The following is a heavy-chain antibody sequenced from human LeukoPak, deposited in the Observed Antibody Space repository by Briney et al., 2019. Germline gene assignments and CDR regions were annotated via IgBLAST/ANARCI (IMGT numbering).Heavy chain of an antibody. V-gene: IGHV4-30-2*01. J-gene: IGHJ5*02. CDR3: AAQMGERSGWFDP. CDR2: IYHSGST. Sequence: PSETLSLTCAVSGGSISSGGYSWSWIRQPPGKGLEWIGYIYHSGSTYYNPSLKSRVTISVDRSKNQFSLKLSSVTAADTAVFYCAAQMGERSGWFDPWGQGTLVTVSS. CDR1: GGSISSGGYS. D-gene: IGHD3-16*01.